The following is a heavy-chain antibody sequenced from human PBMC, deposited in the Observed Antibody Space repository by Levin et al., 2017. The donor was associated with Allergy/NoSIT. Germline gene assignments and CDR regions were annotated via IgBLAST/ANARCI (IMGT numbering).Heavy chain of an antibody. Sequence: GGSLRLSCAGSGLSLSGFWMSWVRQSPGRGLEWVANVKQDDTEKFYVDSVKGRFIISRDNANNTMYLQMNSLTADDTAVYYCARKMVVPITLIQGVIIRGDDFDLWGQGTMVTVSS. CDR1: GLSLSGFW. CDR3: ARKMVVPITLIQGVIIRGDDFDL. J-gene: IGHJ3*01. V-gene: IGHV3-7*03. CDR2: VKQDDTEK. D-gene: IGHD3-10*01.